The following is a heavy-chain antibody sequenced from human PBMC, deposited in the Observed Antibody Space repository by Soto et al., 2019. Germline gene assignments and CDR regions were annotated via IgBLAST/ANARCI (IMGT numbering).Heavy chain of an antibody. D-gene: IGHD6-13*01. J-gene: IGHJ6*02. CDR2: ISYDGSNK. V-gene: IGHV3-30-3*01. CDR3: AREKIAAAGESHYYYGIDV. Sequence: QVQLVESGGGVVQPGRSLRLSCAASGFTFSSYAMHWVRQAPGKGLEWVAVISYDGSNKYYADSVKGRFTISRDNSKNTLYLQMNSLRAEDTAVYYCAREKIAAAGESHYYYGIDVWGQGTTVTVS. CDR1: GFTFSSYA.